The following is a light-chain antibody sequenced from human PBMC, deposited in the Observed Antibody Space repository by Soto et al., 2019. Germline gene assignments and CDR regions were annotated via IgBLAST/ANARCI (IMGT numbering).Light chain of an antibody. J-gene: IGLJ1*01. CDR1: SSDVGGYNY. Sequence: QSALTQPASVSGSPGQSITISCTGTSSDVGGYNYVSWYQQHPGKAPKFMIYDVSNRPSGVSNRFSGSKSGNTASLTISGLQAEDEADYYCSSYTSSSLHVFGTGTKLTVL. CDR2: DVS. CDR3: SSYTSSSLHV. V-gene: IGLV2-14*03.